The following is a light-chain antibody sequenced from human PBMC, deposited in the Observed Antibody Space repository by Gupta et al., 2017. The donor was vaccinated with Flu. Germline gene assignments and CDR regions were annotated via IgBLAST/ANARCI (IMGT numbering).Light chain of an antibody. J-gene: IGLJ3*02. CDR2: NSR. Sequence: QSVLTQPPSASGTPGQRVTISCSGGGSNIGINTVSWYQQLPRTAPNLVIYNSRQRPSGVPDRFSGSKSGTSASLAISGLQSEDEADSYCAAWDDSLNGPVFGGGTKLTVL. V-gene: IGLV1-44*01. CDR3: AAWDDSLNGPV. CDR1: GSNIGINT.